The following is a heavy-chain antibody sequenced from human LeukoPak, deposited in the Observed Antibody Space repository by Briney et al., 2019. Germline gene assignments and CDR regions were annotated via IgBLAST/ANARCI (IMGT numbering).Heavy chain of an antibody. J-gene: IGHJ3*02. D-gene: IGHD5-24*01. Sequence: QPGGSLRLSCAASGFTFNIYAMSWVRQTPGKGLEWVSTIGNTETYYADSVKGRFTISRDNAKNTLYLQMNSLRAEDTAVYYCARVGRRDGYNLGAFDIWGQGTMVTVSS. CDR1: GFTFNIYA. V-gene: IGHV3-23*01. CDR3: ARVGRRDGYNLGAFDI. CDR2: IGNTET.